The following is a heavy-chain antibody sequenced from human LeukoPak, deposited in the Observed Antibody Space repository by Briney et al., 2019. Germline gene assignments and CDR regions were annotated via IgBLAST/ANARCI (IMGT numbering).Heavy chain of an antibody. CDR2: ISGSGGST. CDR3: AKVGYSYGYVYYFDY. Sequence: PGGSLRLSCATSGFTFSTYAMTWVRQAPGKGPEWVSFISGSGGSTYYADSVKGRLTISRDNSKNTLFLQMHSLRVEDTAIYYCAKVGYSYGYVYYFDYWGQGTLVTVS. CDR1: GFTFSTYA. D-gene: IGHD5-18*01. V-gene: IGHV3-23*01. J-gene: IGHJ4*02.